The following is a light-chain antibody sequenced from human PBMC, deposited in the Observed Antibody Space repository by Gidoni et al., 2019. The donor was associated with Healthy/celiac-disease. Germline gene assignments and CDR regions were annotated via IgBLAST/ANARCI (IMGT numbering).Light chain of an antibody. CDR3: QQYGSSPALT. V-gene: IGKV3-20*01. CDR2: GAS. CDR1: QTVSSSY. Sequence: EIVLTQSPGTLSLSPGERATLSCRASQTVSSSYLAWYQQKPGQAPRLLIYGASSRATGIPDFTLTISRLEPEDFAVYYCQQYGSSPALTFGGGTKVEIK. J-gene: IGKJ4*01.